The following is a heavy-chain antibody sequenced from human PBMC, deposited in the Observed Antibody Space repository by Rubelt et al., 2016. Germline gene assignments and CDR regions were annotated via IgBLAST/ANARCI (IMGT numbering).Heavy chain of an antibody. V-gene: IGHV1-18*01. CDR2: INTYNGDT. D-gene: IGHD6-6*01. J-gene: IGHJ2*01. CDR1: GYRFITYA. CDR3: ARDRIRIAARQGWYFDL. Sequence: QVQLVQSGAEMRKPGASVKVSCPTSGYRFITYAVNWVRQAPGQGLEWMGWINTYNGDTKYAHKLQGRVTLTTDPSTSTAYMGLRSLRSDDTAVYYCARDRIRIAARQGWYFDLWGRGTLVTVSS.